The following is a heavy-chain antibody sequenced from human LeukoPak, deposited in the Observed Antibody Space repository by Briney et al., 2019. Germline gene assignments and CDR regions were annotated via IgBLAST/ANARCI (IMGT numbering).Heavy chain of an antibody. V-gene: IGHV4-34*01. CDR3: ARTNWNYFNGMDV. J-gene: IGHJ6*02. D-gene: IGHD1-1*01. CDR1: GGSFTIYQ. Sequence: PSETLSLTCAVSGGSFTIYQWSWIRQPPEKGLEWIGDINRSGSTDYNPVLRSRASISMDTSKNQFSLKLRSVTAADTAVYYCARTNWNYFNGMDVWGQGTTVTVSS. CDR2: INRSGST.